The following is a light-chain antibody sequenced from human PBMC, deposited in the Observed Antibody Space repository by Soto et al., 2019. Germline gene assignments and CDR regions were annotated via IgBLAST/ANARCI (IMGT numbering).Light chain of an antibody. J-gene: IGKJ1*01. CDR2: DAS. CDR1: QRITTW. V-gene: IGKV1-5*01. Sequence: DIQMTQSPSTLSSCVGDRVIITCRASQRITTWLAWYQQKPGKAPKLPIYDASSLESGDPSRFGGSGSGTEFTLTISSLQPDDCATYYCQRYDSYSLTFGQGTKV. CDR3: QRYDSYSLT.